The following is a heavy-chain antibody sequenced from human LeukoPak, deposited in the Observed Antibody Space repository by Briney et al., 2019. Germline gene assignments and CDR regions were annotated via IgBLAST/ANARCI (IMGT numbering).Heavy chain of an antibody. J-gene: IGHJ4*02. Sequence: GGSLRLSCAASGCTFSRYSMNWVGQAPGKGLEWVSCISSSSSYRYYADSVKGRFTISRDNAKKSLYLQMTSLRAEDTAVYYCARAGIAAASDYWGQGPLVPVSS. CDR1: GCTFSRYS. V-gene: IGHV3-21*01. CDR3: ARAGIAAASDY. D-gene: IGHD6-13*01. CDR2: ISSSSSYR.